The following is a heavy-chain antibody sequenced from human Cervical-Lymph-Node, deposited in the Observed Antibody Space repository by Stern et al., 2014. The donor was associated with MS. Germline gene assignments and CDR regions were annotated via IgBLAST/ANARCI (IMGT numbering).Heavy chain of an antibody. CDR3: ARPHSSGWSYYFDF. J-gene: IGHJ4*02. D-gene: IGHD6-19*01. CDR2: IFPGASDT. Sequence: EMQLVESGAEVRKPGQSLTISCNISGYTFTDYWIAWVRQMPGKGLEWMGAIFPGASDTRYSPAFQGHVTISVDTSINTAYLQWSDLRASDTAMYYCARPHSSGWSYYFDFWGQGTLVAVSS. V-gene: IGHV5-51*01. CDR1: GYTFTDYW.